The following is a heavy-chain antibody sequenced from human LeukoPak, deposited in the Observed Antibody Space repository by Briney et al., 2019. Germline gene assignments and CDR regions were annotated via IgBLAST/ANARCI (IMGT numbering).Heavy chain of an antibody. J-gene: IGHJ3*02. CDR3: ARDRRTFASSDAFDI. D-gene: IGHD3-16*01. Sequence: GGSLRLSCAASGFTFSTYNMNWVRQAPGKGLEWVSYISSSGSTIYYADSVKGRFTISRDNAKNSLYLQMNSLRAEDTAVYYCARDRRTFASSDAFDIWGQGTMVTVSS. CDR2: ISSSGSTI. V-gene: IGHV3-48*04. CDR1: GFTFSTYN.